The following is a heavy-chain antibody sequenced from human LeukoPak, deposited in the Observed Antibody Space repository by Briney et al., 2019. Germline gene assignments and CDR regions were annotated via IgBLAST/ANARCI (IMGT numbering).Heavy chain of an antibody. Sequence: PGGSLRLSCAASGSTFSNAWMSWVRQAPGKGLEWVGRIKSKTDGGTTDYAAPVKGRFTISRDDSKNTLYLQMNSLKTEDTAVYYCTTDFWSGYYTGPPWGQGTLVTVSS. CDR3: TTDFWSGYYTGPP. V-gene: IGHV3-15*01. D-gene: IGHD3-3*01. CDR1: GSTFSNAW. J-gene: IGHJ5*02. CDR2: IKSKTDGGTT.